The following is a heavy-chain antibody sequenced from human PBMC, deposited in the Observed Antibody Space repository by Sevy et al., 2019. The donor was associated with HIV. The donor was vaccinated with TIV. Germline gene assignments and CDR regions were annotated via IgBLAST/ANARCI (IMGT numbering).Heavy chain of an antibody. J-gene: IGHJ4*02. CDR3: TRRASRVYGDHLNLY. CDR1: GFTFGDDA. Sequence: SLRLSCTASGFTFGDDAMSWFHQAPGRGLEWVGFIRSETYGETTEYAASVKGRFTVSRDDSKSIVYLQMNSLKTGDTAVYYCTRRASRVYGDHLNLYWGQGTLVTVSS. V-gene: IGHV3-49*03. CDR2: IRSETYGETT. D-gene: IGHD2-21*02.